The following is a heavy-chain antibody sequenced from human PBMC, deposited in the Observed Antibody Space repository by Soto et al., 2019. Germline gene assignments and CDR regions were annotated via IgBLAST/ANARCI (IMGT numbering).Heavy chain of an antibody. CDR2: IIPIFGTA. CDR3: ASDSDILTGYYKIFGY. V-gene: IGHV1-69*13. Sequence: GASVKVSCKASGGTFSSYAISWVRQAPGQGLEWMGGIIPIFGTANYAQKFQGRVTITADESTSTAYMELSSLRSEDTAVYYCASDSDILTGYYKIFGYWGQGTLVTVSS. D-gene: IGHD3-9*01. CDR1: GGTFSSYA. J-gene: IGHJ4*02.